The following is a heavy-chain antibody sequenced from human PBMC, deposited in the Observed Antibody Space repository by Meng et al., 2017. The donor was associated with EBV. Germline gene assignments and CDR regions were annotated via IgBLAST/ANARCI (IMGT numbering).Heavy chain of an antibody. J-gene: IGHJ5*02. CDR3: ARGRYYGDYFWFDP. D-gene: IGHD4-17*01. CDR1: GGSVSSGSYY. V-gene: IGHV4-61*01. Sequence: QVQLQESGPGLVKPSETLSLTCIVSGGSVSSGSYYWSWIRQPPGKGLEWIGYIYYSGSTNYNPSLKSRVTISVDTSKNQFSLKLSSVTAADTAVYYCARGRYYGDYFWFDPWGQGTLVTVSS. CDR2: IYYSGST.